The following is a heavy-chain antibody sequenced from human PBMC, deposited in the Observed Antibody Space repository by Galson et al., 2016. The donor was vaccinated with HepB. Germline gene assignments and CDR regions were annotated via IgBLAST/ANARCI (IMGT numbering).Heavy chain of an antibody. Sequence: SLRLSCAASGFTFSNYGMHWVRQAPGKGPEWVAVIYYDGSKKYYADSVKGRFTISRDNSKNTLYLQMDSLRAEDTAVYYCARDWVVGWGQGTLVTVSS. J-gene: IGHJ4*02. CDR3: ARDWVVG. CDR2: IYYDGSKK. D-gene: IGHD2-15*01. CDR1: GFTFSNYG. V-gene: IGHV3-33*01.